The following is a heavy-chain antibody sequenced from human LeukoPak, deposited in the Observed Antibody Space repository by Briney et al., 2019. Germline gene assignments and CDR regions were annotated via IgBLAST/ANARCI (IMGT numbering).Heavy chain of an antibody. D-gene: IGHD4-17*01. V-gene: IGHV3-21*01. J-gene: IGHJ6*02. CDR1: GFTFSSYW. CDR3: ARDPTVTPGYGMDV. Sequence: GGSLRLSCAASGFTFSSYWMSWVRQAPGKGLEWVSSISSSSSYIYYADSVKGRFTISRDNAKNSLYLQMNSLRAEDTAVYYCARDPTVTPGYGMDVWGQGTTVTVSS. CDR2: ISSSSSYI.